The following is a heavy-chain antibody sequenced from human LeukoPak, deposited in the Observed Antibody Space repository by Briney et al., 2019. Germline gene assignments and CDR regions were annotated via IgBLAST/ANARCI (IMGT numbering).Heavy chain of an antibody. V-gene: IGHV3-33*01. Sequence: GGSLRLSCAASGFSFSSHGMHWVRQAPGTGLEGAAVIWYDGSNKYYADSVKARFTISRDNSKNPRYLQMNSLRAEDTAVYYCASSDSSGYDREQFDYWGQGTLVTVSS. J-gene: IGHJ4*02. CDR1: GFSFSSHG. CDR2: IWYDGSNK. CDR3: ASSDSSGYDREQFDY. D-gene: IGHD3-22*01.